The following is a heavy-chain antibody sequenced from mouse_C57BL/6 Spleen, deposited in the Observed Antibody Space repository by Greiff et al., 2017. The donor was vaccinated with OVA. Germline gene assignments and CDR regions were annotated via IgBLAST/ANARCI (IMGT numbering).Heavy chain of an antibody. Sequence: QVQLQQSGAELVRPGTSVKVSCKASGYAFTNYLIEWVKQRPGQGLEWIGVINPGSGGTNYNEKFKGKATLTADKSSSTADMQLSSLTSEDSAVYCCARGIDDGYYNDYWGQGTTLTVSS. D-gene: IGHD2-3*01. CDR2: INPGSGGT. CDR1: GYAFTNYL. V-gene: IGHV1-54*01. CDR3: ARGIDDGYYNDY. J-gene: IGHJ2*01.